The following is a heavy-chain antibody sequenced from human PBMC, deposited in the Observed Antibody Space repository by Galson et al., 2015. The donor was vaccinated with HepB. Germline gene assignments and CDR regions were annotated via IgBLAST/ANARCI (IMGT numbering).Heavy chain of an antibody. V-gene: IGHV1-18*04. CDR1: GYTFTGYY. CDR2: ISAYNGNT. D-gene: IGHD3-3*01. Sequence: SVKVSCKASGYTFTGYYMHWVRQAPGQGLEWMGWISAYNGNTNYAQKLQGRVTMTTDTSTSTAYMELRSLRSDDTAVYYCARGNGDYDFWSGYKVPNWFDPWGQGTLVTVSS. J-gene: IGHJ5*02. CDR3: ARGNGDYDFWSGYKVPNWFDP.